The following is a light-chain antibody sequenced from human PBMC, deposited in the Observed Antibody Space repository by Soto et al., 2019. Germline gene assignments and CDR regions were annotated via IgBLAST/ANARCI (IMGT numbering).Light chain of an antibody. CDR2: GAS. V-gene: IGKV1-9*01. J-gene: IGKJ4*01. CDR1: QGIGSY. CDR3: QQLNTYPA. Sequence: DLPLTQSPSFLSASVGDRVTITCRASQGIGSYLGWYQQAPGKAPKLLIYGASTLQSGVPSRFSGSGSGTEFTLTISSLQPEDVATFGQQLNTYPAFGGGTKVE.